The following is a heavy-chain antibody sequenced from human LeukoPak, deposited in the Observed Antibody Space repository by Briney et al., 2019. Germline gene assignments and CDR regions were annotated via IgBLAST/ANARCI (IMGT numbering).Heavy chain of an antibody. CDR3: ARRPSLRRSSSWYVDY. CDR2: INHSGST. D-gene: IGHD6-13*01. Sequence: NPSETLSLTCTVSGGSISSYYWSWIRQPPGKGLEWIGEINHSGSTNYNPSLKSRVTISVDTSKNQFSLKLSSVTAADTAVYYCARRPSLRRSSSWYVDYWGQGTLVTVSS. CDR1: GGSISSYY. J-gene: IGHJ4*02. V-gene: IGHV4-34*01.